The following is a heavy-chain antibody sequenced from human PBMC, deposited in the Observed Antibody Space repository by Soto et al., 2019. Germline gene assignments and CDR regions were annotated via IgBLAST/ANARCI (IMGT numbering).Heavy chain of an antibody. J-gene: IGHJ4*02. Sequence: EAQLVESGGGLVQPGGSLRLSCSASGFNFNQYWMRWVRQAPGKGLEWVANVKQDGGEKNYVDSVRGRFTISRDNTKNSLYLQMDSLRVEDTALYYCASGGGRSFDHWGQGTLVTVSS. CDR2: VKQDGGEK. CDR3: ASGGGRSFDH. CDR1: GFNFNQYW. D-gene: IGHD2-15*01. V-gene: IGHV3-7*01.